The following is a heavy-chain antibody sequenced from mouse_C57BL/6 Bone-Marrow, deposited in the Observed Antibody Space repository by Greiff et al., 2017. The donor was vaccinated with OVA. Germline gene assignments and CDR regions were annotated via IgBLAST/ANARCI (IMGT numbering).Heavy chain of an antibody. J-gene: IGHJ4*01. CDR2: IWSDGST. Sequence: VQRVESGPGLVAPSQSLSITCTVSGFSLTSYGVHWVRQPPGKGLEWLVVIWSDGSTTYNSALKSRLSISKDNSKSQVFLKMNSLQTDDTAMYYCARQAYYRDYYAMDYWGQGTSVTVSS. D-gene: IGHD2-14*01. CDR1: GFSLTSYG. V-gene: IGHV2-6-1*01. CDR3: ARQAYYRDYYAMDY.